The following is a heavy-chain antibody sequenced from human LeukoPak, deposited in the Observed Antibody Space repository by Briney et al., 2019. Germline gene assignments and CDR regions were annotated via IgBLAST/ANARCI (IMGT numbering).Heavy chain of an antibody. CDR2: YSTSSSHI. CDR1: GFTFSSYS. V-gene: IGHV3-21*01. CDR3: TRSDAFDI. J-gene: IGHJ3*02. Sequence: GGSLRLSCAASGFTFSSYSMNWVRQAPGKGLEWVSSYSTSSSHIYYADSVKGRFTISRDNAKNSLYLQMNSLRAEDTAVYYCTRSDAFDIWGQGTMVTVSS.